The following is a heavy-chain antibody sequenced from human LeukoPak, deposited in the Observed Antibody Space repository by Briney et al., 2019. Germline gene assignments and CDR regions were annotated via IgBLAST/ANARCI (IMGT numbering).Heavy chain of an antibody. CDR1: GYTFKDYD. J-gene: IGHJ3*01. CDR2: MNPNNGNT. V-gene: IGHV1-8*01. D-gene: IGHD6-25*01. CDR3: ARAAAGGDDPFDV. Sequence: ASVKLSCKASGYTFKDYDINWVRQAPGQGLGWVAWMNPNNGNTASAQQFQDRVTMTRDTSINTAYLELRSLRSDATGVYYCARAAAGGDDPFDVWGQGSLIIVSS.